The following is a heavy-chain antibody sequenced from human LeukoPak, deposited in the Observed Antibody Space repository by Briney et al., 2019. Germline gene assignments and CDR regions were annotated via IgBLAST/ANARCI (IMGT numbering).Heavy chain of an antibody. D-gene: IGHD3-3*01. CDR2: INVEGSRT. J-gene: IGHJ4*02. CDR1: GFTLSKYW. V-gene: IGHV3-74*01. CDR3: ARSMSGSDDF. Sequence: GGSLRLSCAGSGFTLSKYWVHWVRQVPGKGLVWVSRINVEGSRTDYADSVRGRFTISRDNAKNTVYLQMNSLTAKDTAVYYCARSMSGSDDFWGQGTLVTVSS.